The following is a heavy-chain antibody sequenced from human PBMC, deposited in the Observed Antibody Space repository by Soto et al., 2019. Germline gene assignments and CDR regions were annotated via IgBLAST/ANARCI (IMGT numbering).Heavy chain of an antibody. D-gene: IGHD3-10*01. CDR2: IYYSGST. CDR1: GGSISSYY. J-gene: IGHJ4*02. Sequence: SETLSLTCTVSGGSISSYYWSWIRQPPGKGLEWIGYIYYSGSTNYNPSLKSRVTISVDTSKNQFSLKLSSVTAADTAVYYCARVYYYGSGSYSYYFDYWGQGTLVTVSS. CDR3: ARVYYYGSGSYSYYFDY. V-gene: IGHV4-59*01.